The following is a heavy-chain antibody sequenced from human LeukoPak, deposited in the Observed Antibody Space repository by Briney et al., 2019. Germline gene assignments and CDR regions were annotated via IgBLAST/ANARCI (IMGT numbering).Heavy chain of an antibody. D-gene: IGHD5-18*01. CDR3: ARDGGYSYGY. J-gene: IGHJ4*02. V-gene: IGHV4-61*08. Sequence: SETLSLTCTVSGGSISSGDYYWSWIRQPPGKGLEWIGYIYYSGSTNYNPSLKSRVTISVDTSKNQFSLKLSSVTAADTAVYYCARDGGYSYGYWGQGTLVTVSS. CDR1: GGSISSGDYY. CDR2: IYYSGST.